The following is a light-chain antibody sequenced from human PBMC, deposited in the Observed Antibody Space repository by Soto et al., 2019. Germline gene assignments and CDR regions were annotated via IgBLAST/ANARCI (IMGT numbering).Light chain of an antibody. V-gene: IGKV3-11*01. CDR2: DAY. Sequence: IVLTKSPANLSLSPGSRAALSGRASPSVSSDLAWYQQKPGQAPRLLIYDAYKRAPGIPARFTGRWSWTYFTLTISSLEPEAFAVYICQQRSDWPSTFGRGTKVEI. J-gene: IGKJ4*02. CDR3: QQRSDWPST. CDR1: PSVSSD.